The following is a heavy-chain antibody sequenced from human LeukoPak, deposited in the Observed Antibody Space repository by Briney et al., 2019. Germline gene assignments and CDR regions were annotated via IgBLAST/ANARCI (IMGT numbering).Heavy chain of an antibody. CDR2: IYSGGST. D-gene: IGHD2-2*01. CDR3: AKPPGPYCSSTSCHYMDV. J-gene: IGHJ6*03. Sequence: GGSLRLSCAASGFTVSSNYMSWVRQAPGKGLEWVSVIYSGGSTYYADSVKGRFTISRDNSKKGRFTISRDNSKNTLYLQMNSLRAEDTAVYYCAKPPGPYCSSTSCHYMDVWGKGPRSPSP. CDR1: GFTVSSNY. V-gene: IGHV3-66*04.